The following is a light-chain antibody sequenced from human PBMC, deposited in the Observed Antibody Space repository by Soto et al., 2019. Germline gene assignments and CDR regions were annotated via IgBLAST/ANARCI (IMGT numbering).Light chain of an antibody. CDR2: AAS. J-gene: IGKJ4*01. V-gene: IGKV3-20*01. CDR1: RSFASSY. Sequence: DMVLTQSPGTLSLSPGESATLHCAASRSFASSYLGWYQQKPGQAPRLLLYAASKRATGSPDRFSGSGSGADFTLTINSLQSEDFAVYYCQQYDNWPPLTFGGGTKVDIK. CDR3: QQYDNWPPLT.